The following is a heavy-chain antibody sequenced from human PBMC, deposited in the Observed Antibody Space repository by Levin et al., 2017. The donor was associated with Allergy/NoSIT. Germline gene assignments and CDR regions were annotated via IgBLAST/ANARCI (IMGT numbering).Heavy chain of an antibody. D-gene: IGHD3-22*01. J-gene: IGHJ4*02. CDR1: GFTFSSYW. Sequence: PGGSLRLSCAASGFTFSSYWMHWVRQAPGKGLMWVSRINSDESRTNYADSVKGRFTISRDNAKNTLYLQMNSLRAEDTAVYYCARGYYDTSTSTASIWGQGTLVTVSS. V-gene: IGHV3-74*01. CDR3: ARGYYDTSTSTASI. CDR2: INSDESRT.